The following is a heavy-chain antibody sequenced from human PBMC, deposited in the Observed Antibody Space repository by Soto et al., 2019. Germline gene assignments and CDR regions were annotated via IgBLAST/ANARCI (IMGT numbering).Heavy chain of an antibody. CDR1: GFTITRLW. D-gene: IGHD1-1*01. Sequence: PWGPLRLCYTASGFTITRLWVHWVIQAQGKGLVWVSRINSDASSTTYADSVKGRFTISRDNAKNTLYLQMNSLRAEDTAVYYCAKDLSGGRYNWNDYCGQGTLVTVS. CDR3: AKDLSGGRYNWNDY. CDR2: INSDASST. V-gene: IGHV3-74*01. J-gene: IGHJ4*02.